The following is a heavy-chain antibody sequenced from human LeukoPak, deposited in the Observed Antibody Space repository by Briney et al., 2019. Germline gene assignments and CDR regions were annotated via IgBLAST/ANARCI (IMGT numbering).Heavy chain of an antibody. D-gene: IGHD6-13*01. CDR1: GYTFTSYD. J-gene: IGHJ4*02. CDR2: MNPNSGNT. V-gene: IGHV1-8*01. Sequence: ASVKVSCKASGYTFTSYDINWVRQATGQGLEWMGWMNPNSGNTGHAQKFQGRVTMTRDTSISTAYMELSRLRSDDTAVYYCARADRWYSDYWGQGTLVTVSS. CDR3: ARADRWYSDY.